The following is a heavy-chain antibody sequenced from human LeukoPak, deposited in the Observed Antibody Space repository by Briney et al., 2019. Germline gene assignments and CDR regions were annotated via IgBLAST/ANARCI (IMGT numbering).Heavy chain of an antibody. CDR3: ARDRGIAARPSRDYYYYMDV. D-gene: IGHD6-6*01. J-gene: IGHJ6*03. CDR2: INPSSGST. V-gene: IGHV1-46*01. CDR1: GYTFTSYY. Sequence: GASATVSCKASGYTFTSYYMHWVRQAPGQGLEWMGIINPSSGSTSYAQKFQGRVTMTRDMSTSTVYMELSRLRSEDTAVYYCARDRGIAARPSRDYYYYMDVWGKGTTVTVSS.